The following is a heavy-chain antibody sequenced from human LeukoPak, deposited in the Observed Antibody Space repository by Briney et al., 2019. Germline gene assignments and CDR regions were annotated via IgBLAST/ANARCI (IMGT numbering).Heavy chain of an antibody. V-gene: IGHV4-34*01. D-gene: IGHD3-22*01. Sequence: SETLPLTCAVYVGSFSGYYWSWIRQPPGKGLEWIGEINHSGSTNYNPSLKSRVTISVATSKNQFSLKLSSVTAADTAVYYCARGDHYDSSGYYACWFDPWGQGTLVTVSS. J-gene: IGHJ5*02. CDR1: VGSFSGYY. CDR3: ARGDHYDSSGYYACWFDP. CDR2: INHSGST.